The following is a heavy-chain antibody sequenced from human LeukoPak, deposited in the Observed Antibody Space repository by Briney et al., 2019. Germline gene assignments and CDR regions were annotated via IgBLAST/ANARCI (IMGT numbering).Heavy chain of an antibody. Sequence: PGGSLRLSCAASGFTVSSNYMSWVRQAPGKGLEWVSVIYSGGSTYYADSVKGRFTISRDNSKNTLYLQMNSLRAEDTAVYYCARAYPSRYCSSTSCYTGFDYWGQGTLVTVSS. CDR2: IYSGGST. CDR3: ARAYPSRYCSSTSCYTGFDY. D-gene: IGHD2-2*02. V-gene: IGHV3-53*01. CDR1: GFTVSSNY. J-gene: IGHJ4*02.